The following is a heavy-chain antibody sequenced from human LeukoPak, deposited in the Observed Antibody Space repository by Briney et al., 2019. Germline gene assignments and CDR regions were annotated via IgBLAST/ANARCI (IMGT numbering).Heavy chain of an antibody. J-gene: IGHJ6*03. D-gene: IGHD3-16*01. CDR2: INPNSGGT. V-gene: IGHV1-2*02. Sequence: ASVKVSCMAFGYTFTSNYMHWVRQAPGQGLEWMGWINPNSGGTNYAQKFHGRVTMTRDTSISTAYMELSRLRSDDTAVYYCARDEALGGGYYYYYYMDVWGKGTTVTVSS. CDR1: GYTFTSNY. CDR3: ARDEALGGGYYYYYYMDV.